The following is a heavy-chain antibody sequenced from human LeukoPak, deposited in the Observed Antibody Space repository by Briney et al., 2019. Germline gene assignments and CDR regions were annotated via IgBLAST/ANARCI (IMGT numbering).Heavy chain of an antibody. CDR2: IYHSGIT. CDR3: ARDGVLGGLFVWDY. J-gene: IGHJ4*02. CDR1: GGSISNTNW. V-gene: IGHV4-4*02. Sequence: PSGTLSLTCTVSGGSISNTNWWSWVRQPPGKGLEWMGEIYHSGITNYNPSLKSRVTISVDTSKNQFSLKLSSVTAADTAVYYCARDGVLGGLFVWDYWGQGTLVTVSS. D-gene: IGHD3-16*01.